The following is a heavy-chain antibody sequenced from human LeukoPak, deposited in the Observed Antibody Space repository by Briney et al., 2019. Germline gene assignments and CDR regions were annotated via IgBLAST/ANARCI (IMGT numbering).Heavy chain of an antibody. D-gene: IGHD6-13*01. CDR1: GFIFSNYA. CDR2: ISYDGSNK. V-gene: IGHV3-30-3*01. J-gene: IGHJ5*02. CDR3: ARDPDSSSWYILWFDP. Sequence: PGGSLRLSCAASGFIFSNYAMHWVRQAPGKGLEWVAVISYDGSNKYYADSVKGRFTISRDNSKNTLFLQMNSLRTEDTAVYDCARDPDSSSWYILWFDPWGQGTLVTVSS.